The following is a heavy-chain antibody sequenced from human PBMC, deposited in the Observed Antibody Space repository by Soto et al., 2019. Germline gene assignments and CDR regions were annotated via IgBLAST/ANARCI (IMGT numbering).Heavy chain of an antibody. V-gene: IGHV3-23*01. D-gene: IGHD3-10*01. CDR3: AKVGPQLWFGELSYFAY. J-gene: IGHJ4*02. Sequence: EVRLLESGGGLVQPGGSLRLSCAASGFTFSSYAMSWVRQAPGKGLEWVSSLSNSGGSTYYANSVKGRFTVSRDNFKNTLYLQMNSLRDDDTGVYYCAKVGPQLWFGELSYFAYWGQGSLVTVSS. CDR2: LSNSGGST. CDR1: GFTFSSYA.